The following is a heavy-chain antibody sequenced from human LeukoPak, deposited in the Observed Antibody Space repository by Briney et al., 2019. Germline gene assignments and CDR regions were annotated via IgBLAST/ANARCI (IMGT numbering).Heavy chain of an antibody. CDR2: IIPILGIA. V-gene: IGHV1-69*04. J-gene: IGHJ4*02. CDR3: ARVWFGELRPDYFDY. Sequence: ASVKVSCKASGGTFSSYAISWVRQAPGQGLEWLGRIIPILGIANYAQKFQGRVTITAGKSTSTAYMELSSLRSDDTAVYYCARVWFGELRPDYFDYWGQGTLVTVSS. D-gene: IGHD3-10*01. CDR1: GGTFSSYA.